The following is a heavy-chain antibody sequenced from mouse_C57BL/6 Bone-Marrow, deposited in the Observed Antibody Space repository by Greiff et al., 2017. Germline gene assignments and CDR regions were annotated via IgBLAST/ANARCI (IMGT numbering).Heavy chain of an antibody. CDR1: GYTFTSYT. D-gene: IGHD2-1*01. Sequence: VQLQQSGAELARPGASVKMSCKASGYTFTSYTMHWVKQRPGQGLEWIGYINPSSGYTKYNQKFKDKATLTADKSSSTAYMQRSSLTSEDSAVYYCAPLYYRFAYWGQGTLVTVSA. J-gene: IGHJ3*01. CDR2: INPSSGYT. V-gene: IGHV1-4*01. CDR3: APLYYRFAY.